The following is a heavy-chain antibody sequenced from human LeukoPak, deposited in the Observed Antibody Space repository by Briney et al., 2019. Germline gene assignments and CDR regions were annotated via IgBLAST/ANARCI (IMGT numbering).Heavy chain of an antibody. CDR2: IRYDGSNK. Sequence: GGSLRLSCAASGFTFSSYGMHWVRQAPGKGLEWVAVIRYDGSNKYYADSVKGRFTISRDNSKNTLYLQMNSLRAEDTAVYYCARDYDFWSGYYYYYYGMDVWGQGTTVTVSS. CDR1: GFTFSSYG. CDR3: ARDYDFWSGYYYYYYGMDV. V-gene: IGHV3-33*01. J-gene: IGHJ6*02. D-gene: IGHD3-3*01.